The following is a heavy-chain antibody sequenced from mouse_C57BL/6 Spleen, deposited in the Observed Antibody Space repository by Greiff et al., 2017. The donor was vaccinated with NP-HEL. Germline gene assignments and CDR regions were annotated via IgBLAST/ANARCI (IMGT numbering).Heavy chain of an antibody. CDR1: GYTFTSYW. CDR2: IDPSDSYT. CDR3: ARSFSEAWFAY. Sequence: QVQLQQPGAELVRPGTSVKLSCKASGYTFTSYWMHWVKQRPGQGLEWIGVIDPSDSYTNYNQKFKGKATLTVDTSSSTAYMQLSSLTSEDSAVYYCARSFSEAWFAYWGQGTLVTVSA. J-gene: IGHJ3*01. V-gene: IGHV1-59*01.